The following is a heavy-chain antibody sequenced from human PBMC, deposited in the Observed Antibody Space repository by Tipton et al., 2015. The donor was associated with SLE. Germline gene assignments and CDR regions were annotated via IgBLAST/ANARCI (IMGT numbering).Heavy chain of an antibody. J-gene: IGHJ5*02. Sequence: TLSLTCTVSGGSISSYYWSWIRQPPGKGLEWIGYIYYSGSTNYNPSLKSRVTISVDTSKNQFSLKLSSVTAADTAVYYCARLRNYYYDSSGYSGWFDPWGQGTLVTVSS. CDR1: GGSISSYY. D-gene: IGHD3-22*01. CDR3: ARLRNYYYDSSGYSGWFDP. V-gene: IGHV4-59*12. CDR2: IYYSGST.